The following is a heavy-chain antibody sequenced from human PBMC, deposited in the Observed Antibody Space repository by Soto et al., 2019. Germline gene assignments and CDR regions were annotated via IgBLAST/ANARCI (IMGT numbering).Heavy chain of an antibody. J-gene: IGHJ4*02. D-gene: IGHD6-19*01. CDR2: ISSSSSTI. V-gene: IGHV3-48*02. CDR1: GFTFSSYS. CDR3: ARDSAVAGTAN. Sequence: GGSLRLSCAASGFTFSSYSMNWVRQAPGKGLEWVSYISSSSSTIYYADSVKGRFTISRDNAKNSLYLQMNGLRDEDTAVYYCARDSAVAGTANWGQGTLVTVSS.